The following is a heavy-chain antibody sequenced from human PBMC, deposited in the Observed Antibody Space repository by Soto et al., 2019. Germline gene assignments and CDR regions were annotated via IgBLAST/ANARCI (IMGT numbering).Heavy chain of an antibody. V-gene: IGHV4-61*01. J-gene: IGHJ3*02. CDR2: IYYSGST. Sequence: PSETLSLTCTVSGGSVSSGSYYWSWIRQPPGKGLEWIGYIYYSGSTNYNPSLKSRVTISVDTSKNQFSLKLSSVTAADTAVYYCARELRDGYNLRNAFDIWGQGTMVT. CDR3: ARELRDGYNLRNAFDI. CDR1: GGSVSSGSYY. D-gene: IGHD5-18*01.